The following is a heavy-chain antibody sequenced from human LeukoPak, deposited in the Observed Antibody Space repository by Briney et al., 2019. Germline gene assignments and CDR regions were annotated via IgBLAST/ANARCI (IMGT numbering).Heavy chain of an antibody. CDR1: GGSISSSSYY. CDR2: IYYSGST. J-gene: IGHJ3*02. Sequence: PSETLSLTCTVSGGSISSSSYYWGWIRQPPGKGLEWIGSIYYSGSTYYNPSLKSRVTISVDTSKNQFSLKLSSVTAADTAVYYCARSHVLLWFGDAFDIWGQGTMVTVSS. CDR3: ARSHVLLWFGDAFDI. D-gene: IGHD3-10*01. V-gene: IGHV4-39*01.